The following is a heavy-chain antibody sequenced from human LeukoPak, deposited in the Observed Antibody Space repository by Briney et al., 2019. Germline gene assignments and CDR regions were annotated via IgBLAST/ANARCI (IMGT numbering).Heavy chain of an antibody. D-gene: IGHD6-13*01. CDR2: INHSGST. Sequence: KPSETLSLTCAVYGGSFSGYYWSWIRQPPGKGLEWIGEINHSGSTNYNPSLKSRVTISVDTSKNQFSLKLSSVTAADTAVYYCAGRGAAGTIDYWGQGTLVTVSS. CDR1: GGSFSGYY. CDR3: AGRGAAGTIDY. J-gene: IGHJ4*02. V-gene: IGHV4-34*01.